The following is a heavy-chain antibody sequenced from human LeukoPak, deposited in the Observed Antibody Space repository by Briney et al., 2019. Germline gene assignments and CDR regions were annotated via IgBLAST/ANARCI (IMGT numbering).Heavy chain of an antibody. J-gene: IGHJ3*02. CDR3: ARGLASYCGGGICYSNAFDN. Sequence: GGSLRLSCAASGFTFSNYALNWVRQAPGKGLEWVSYITSSSSYIYYADSVKGRFTISRDSAKNSLYLQMNSLRAEDTAVYYCARGLASYCGGGICYSNAFDNWGQRTMVTVSS. D-gene: IGHD2-15*01. CDR1: GFTFSNYA. V-gene: IGHV3-21*01. CDR2: ITSSSSYI.